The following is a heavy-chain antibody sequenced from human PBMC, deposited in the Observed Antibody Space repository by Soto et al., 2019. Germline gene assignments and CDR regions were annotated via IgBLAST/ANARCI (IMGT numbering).Heavy chain of an antibody. Sequence: QVQLVQSGAEVKKPGASVKVSCKASGYTFTSYAMHWVRQAPGQRLEWMGWINAGNGNTKYSQKFQGRVTITRDTSASTAYMELSSVRSEDTAVYYCARERSYYDILTGYYGYYGMDVWGQVSTVTASS. CDR3: ARERSYYDILTGYYGYYGMDV. CDR2: INAGNGNT. V-gene: IGHV1-3*01. CDR1: GYTFTSYA. D-gene: IGHD3-9*01. J-gene: IGHJ6*02.